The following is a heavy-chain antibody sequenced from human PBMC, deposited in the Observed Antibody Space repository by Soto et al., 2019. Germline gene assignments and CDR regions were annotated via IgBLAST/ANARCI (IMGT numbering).Heavy chain of an antibody. V-gene: IGHV1-2*04. CDR1: GYTFTGYY. CDR3: ARAGGSGYDHYYGMDV. CDR2: INPNSGGT. J-gene: IGHJ6*02. Sequence: ASVKVSCKASGYTFTGYYMHWVRQAPGQGLEWMGWINPNSGGTNYAQKFQGWVTMTRDTSISTAYMELSRLRSDDTAVYYCARAGGSGYDHYYGMDVWGQGTTVTVSS. D-gene: IGHD5-12*01.